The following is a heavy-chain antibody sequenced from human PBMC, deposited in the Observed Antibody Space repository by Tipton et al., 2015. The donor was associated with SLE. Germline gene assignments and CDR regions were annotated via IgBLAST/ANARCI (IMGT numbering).Heavy chain of an antibody. J-gene: IGHJ5*02. CDR1: GGSISSSRCH. CDR3: ARLPTGFPNWFDP. CDR2: IYYVGST. V-gene: IGHV4-39*01. Sequence: TLSLTCTVSGGSISSSRCHWGWIRQPPGKGPEWIGNIYYVGSTYYNPSLQSRVTISVDTSKNQFSLKLSSVTAADTAVYYCARLPTGFPNWFDPWGQGTLVTVSS. D-gene: IGHD4-17*01.